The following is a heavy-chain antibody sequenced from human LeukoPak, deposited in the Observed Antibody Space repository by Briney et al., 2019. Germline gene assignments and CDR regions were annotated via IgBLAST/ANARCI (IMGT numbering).Heavy chain of an antibody. CDR3: ARDLASIAAAGRYYFDY. CDR1: GFTFNSYG. V-gene: IGHV3-30*03. D-gene: IGHD6-13*01. Sequence: PGGSLRLSCAASGFTFNSYGMHWVRQAPGKGLEWVAVISFDGSNKYYADSVKGRFTISRDNSKNTLYLQMNSLRAEDTAVYYCARDLASIAAAGRYYFDYWGQGTLVTVSS. CDR2: ISFDGSNK. J-gene: IGHJ4*02.